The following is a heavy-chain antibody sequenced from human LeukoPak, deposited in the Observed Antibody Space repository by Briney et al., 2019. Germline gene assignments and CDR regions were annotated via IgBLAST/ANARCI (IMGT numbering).Heavy chain of an antibody. Sequence: GAPLKISCQGSGYRFSTHWIGWVRQMPGKGLEWMGIIYPGDYDTRYSPSFQGQVTITADLSIDTAYLQCTVLKDSDTAIYFCAKRFFDYDENDRAYHFDFWGQGTLVTVSS. CDR3: AKRFFDYDENDRAYHFDF. D-gene: IGHD4-17*01. CDR2: IYPGDYDT. CDR1: GYRFSTHW. J-gene: IGHJ4*02. V-gene: IGHV5-51*01.